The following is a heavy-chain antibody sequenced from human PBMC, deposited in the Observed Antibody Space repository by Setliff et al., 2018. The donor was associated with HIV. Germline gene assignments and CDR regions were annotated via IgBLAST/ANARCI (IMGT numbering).Heavy chain of an antibody. CDR2: IYSGGST. CDR3: VRDLTTIVTRKVFDI. Sequence: PGGSLRLSCAASGFTVSSNYMSWVRQAPGKGLEWVSVIYSGGSTYYAESVKGRFTISRDNSKNTLYLQINSLRAEDTAVYYCVRDLTTIVTRKVFDIWGQGTMVTVSS. CDR1: GFTVSSNY. V-gene: IGHV3-66*02. J-gene: IGHJ3*02. D-gene: IGHD4-4*01.